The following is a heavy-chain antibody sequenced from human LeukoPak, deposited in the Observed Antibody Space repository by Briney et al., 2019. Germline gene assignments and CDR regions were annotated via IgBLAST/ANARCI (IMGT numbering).Heavy chain of an antibody. Sequence: GSLRLSCAASGFTFGSYSMNWVRQAPGKGLEWVSSISSSSSYIYYADSVKGRFTISRDNAKNSLYLQMNSLRAEDTAVYYCARESTVVNFDYWGQGTLVTVSS. CDR1: GFTFGSYS. CDR2: ISSSSSYI. J-gene: IGHJ4*02. D-gene: IGHD4-23*01. CDR3: ARESTVVNFDY. V-gene: IGHV3-21*01.